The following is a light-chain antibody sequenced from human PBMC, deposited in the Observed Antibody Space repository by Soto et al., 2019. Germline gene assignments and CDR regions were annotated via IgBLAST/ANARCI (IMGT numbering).Light chain of an antibody. Sequence: QSVLTQPPSVSAAPGQKVTISCSGSSSNIGTNYVSWYQHLPGTAPKLLIYDNDKRPSGIPDRFSGSKSGTSATLGITGLQTGDEADYYYATWQSGLTGGWVFGGGTKLTVL. CDR2: DND. J-gene: IGLJ3*02. CDR1: SSNIGTNY. V-gene: IGLV1-51*01. CDR3: ATWQSGLTGGWV.